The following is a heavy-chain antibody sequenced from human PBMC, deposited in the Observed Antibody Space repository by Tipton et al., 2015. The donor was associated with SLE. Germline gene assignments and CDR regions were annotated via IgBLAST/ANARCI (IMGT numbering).Heavy chain of an antibody. D-gene: IGHD5-12*01. CDR1: GGSFSDYY. CDR3: ARDSVDSGYDSID. J-gene: IGHJ4*02. V-gene: IGHV4-34*01. CDR2: INHSGST. Sequence: AGLVKPSETLSLTCAVYGGSFSDYYWGWIRQPPGKGLEWIGEINHSGSTNYNPSLKSGVTISVDTSKNQFSLKLSSVTAEDTAVYYCARDSVDSGYDSIDWGQGTLVTVSS.